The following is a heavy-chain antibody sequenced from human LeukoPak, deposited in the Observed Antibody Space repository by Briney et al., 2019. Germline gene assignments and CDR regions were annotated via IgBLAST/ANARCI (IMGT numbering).Heavy chain of an antibody. J-gene: IGHJ5*02. Sequence: SVKVSCKGSGGTFSSYAISWVRQAPGQGLEWMGGIIPIFGTANYAQKFQGRVTITADESTSTAYMELSSLRSEDTAVYYCAREGNYDILTGYSGGSSNWFDPWGQGTLVTVSS. CDR1: GGTFSSYA. CDR3: AREGNYDILTGYSGGSSNWFDP. D-gene: IGHD3-9*01. V-gene: IGHV1-69*01. CDR2: IIPIFGTA.